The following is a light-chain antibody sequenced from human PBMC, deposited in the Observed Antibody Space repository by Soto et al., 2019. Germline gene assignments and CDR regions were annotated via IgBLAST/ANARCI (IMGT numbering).Light chain of an antibody. V-gene: IGKV3-11*01. CDR1: QRISTS. J-gene: IGKJ2*01. CDR3: HQRSSWPYT. CDR2: DAS. Sequence: DIVLTQSPATLSLSPGERATLSCRASQRISTSLAWYHHKPGQAPRLVIYDASKRAADIPPRFGGSGSGTEFTLTISNLEAEDLGTYYCHQRSSWPYTFGPGTNLEI.